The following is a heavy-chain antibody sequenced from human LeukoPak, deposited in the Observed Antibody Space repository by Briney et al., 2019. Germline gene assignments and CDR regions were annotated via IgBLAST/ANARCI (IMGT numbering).Heavy chain of an antibody. J-gene: IGHJ4*02. Sequence: KPSETLSPTCTVSGDSISSYYWSWVRQPAGKGLEWIGRIHPSGSTNYNPSLKSRVTLSVDTSKNQFSLKLSSVTAADTAVYYCARGPPPDFDYWGRGTLVTVSS. CDR1: GDSISSYY. V-gene: IGHV4-4*07. CDR2: IHPSGST. CDR3: ARGPPPDFDY.